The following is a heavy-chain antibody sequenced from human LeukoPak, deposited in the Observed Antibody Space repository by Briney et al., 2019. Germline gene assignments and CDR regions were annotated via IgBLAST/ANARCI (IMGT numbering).Heavy chain of an antibody. CDR3: ARAPPALFVVRGVTRGYFDY. D-gene: IGHD3-10*01. V-gene: IGHV4-34*01. J-gene: IGHJ4*02. CDR1: GGSFSGYY. Sequence: SETLSLTCAVYGGSFSGYYWSWIRQPPGKGLEWIGEINHSGSTNYNPSLKSRVTISVDTSKNQFSLKLSSVTAADTAVYYCARAPPALFVVRGVTRGYFDYWGQGTLVTVSS. CDR2: INHSGST.